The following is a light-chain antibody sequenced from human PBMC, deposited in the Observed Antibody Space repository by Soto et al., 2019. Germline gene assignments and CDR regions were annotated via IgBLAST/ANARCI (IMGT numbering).Light chain of an antibody. J-gene: IGLJ2*01. CDR3: SSYAGSNNFVV. CDR2: EVS. CDR1: SSDVGGYNY. Sequence: QSALTQPPSAYGSPGQSVTISCTGSSSDVGGYNYVSWYRQHPGKAPKLMIYEVSKRPAGVSDRLSGSKSGNTASLTVSGLQAEDEADYYCSSYAGSNNFVVFGGGTKVTVL. V-gene: IGLV2-8*01.